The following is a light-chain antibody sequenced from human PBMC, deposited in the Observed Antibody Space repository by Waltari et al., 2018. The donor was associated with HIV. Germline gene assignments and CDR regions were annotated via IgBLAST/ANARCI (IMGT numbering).Light chain of an antibody. V-gene: IGLV2-8*01. CDR2: EVS. CDR3: FSYAGNNYLL. Sequence: QSALTQPPSASGSPGQSVTISCAGTSSDIGLYNFVSWYQHHPGKAPKLMISEVSRRPSGVPARFSASQSGNTASLTVSGLQAEDEAAYYCFSYAGNNYLLFGGGTKLTVL. CDR1: SSDIGLYNF. J-gene: IGLJ2*01.